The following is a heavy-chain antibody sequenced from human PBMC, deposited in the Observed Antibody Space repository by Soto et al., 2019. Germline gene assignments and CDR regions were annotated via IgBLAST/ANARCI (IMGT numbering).Heavy chain of an antibody. Sequence: PSETLSLTCTVSGGSISSYYWSWIRQPPGKGLEWIGYIYYGGSTNYNPSLKSRVTISVDTSKNQFSLKLSSVTAADTAVYYCARVGYGGDAYWYFDLWGRGTLVTVSS. CDR1: GGSISSYY. J-gene: IGHJ2*01. D-gene: IGHD4-17*01. V-gene: IGHV4-59*01. CDR2: IYYGGST. CDR3: ARVGYGGDAYWYFDL.